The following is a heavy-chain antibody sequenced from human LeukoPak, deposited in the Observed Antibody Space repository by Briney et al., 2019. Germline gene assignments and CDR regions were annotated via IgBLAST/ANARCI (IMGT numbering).Heavy chain of an antibody. CDR1: GFTFSSYA. CDR3: ARGVYSGYDFYYFDY. CDR2: IKQDGSEK. V-gene: IGHV3-7*03. Sequence: PGGSLRLSCAASGFTFSSYAMSWVRQAPGKGLEWVANIKQDGSEKYYVDSVKGRFTISRDNAKNSLYLQMNSLRAEDTAVYYCARGVYSGYDFYYFDYWGQGTLVTVSS. J-gene: IGHJ4*02. D-gene: IGHD5-12*01.